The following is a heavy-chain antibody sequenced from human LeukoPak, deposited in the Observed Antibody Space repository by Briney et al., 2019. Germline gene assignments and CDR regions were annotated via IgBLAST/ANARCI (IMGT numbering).Heavy chain of an antibody. Sequence: SETLSLTCTVSGGSVSSYYWSWIRQPPGKGLEWIGYIYYSGSTNYNPSLKSRVTISVDTSKNQFSLKLSSVTAADTAVYYCARDYPENSSSWYYQGYYYYYMDVWGKGTTVTVSS. CDR1: GGSVSSYY. CDR3: ARDYPENSSSWYYQGYYYYYMDV. D-gene: IGHD6-13*01. V-gene: IGHV4-59*02. J-gene: IGHJ6*03. CDR2: IYYSGST.